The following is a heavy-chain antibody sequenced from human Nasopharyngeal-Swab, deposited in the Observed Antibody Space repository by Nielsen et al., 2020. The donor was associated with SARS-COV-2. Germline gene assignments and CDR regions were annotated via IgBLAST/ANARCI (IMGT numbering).Heavy chain of an antibody. D-gene: IGHD3-22*01. Sequence: WIPQPPGKGLEWIGAINHSGSTNYNPSLKSRVTISVDTSKNQFSLKLSSVTAADTAVYYCARRGYPATDYWGQGTLVTVSS. CDR3: ARRGYPATDY. CDR2: INHSGST. V-gene: IGHV4-34*01. J-gene: IGHJ4*02.